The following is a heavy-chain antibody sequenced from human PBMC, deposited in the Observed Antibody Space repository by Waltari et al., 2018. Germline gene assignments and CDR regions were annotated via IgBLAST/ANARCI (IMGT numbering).Heavy chain of an antibody. Sequence: QVQLVQSGAEVKKPGASVQVSCKASGYTFSGYYMHWVRQAPGQGLEWMGRINPIRGDTNYAEKFQGRVTMTRDTSINTAYMELTRLRSDDTAVYYCARDLYRSTSGIRFDPWGQGTLVTVSS. CDR2: INPIRGDT. CDR1: GYTFSGYY. J-gene: IGHJ5*02. V-gene: IGHV1-2*06. CDR3: ARDLYRSTSGIRFDP. D-gene: IGHD2-2*01.